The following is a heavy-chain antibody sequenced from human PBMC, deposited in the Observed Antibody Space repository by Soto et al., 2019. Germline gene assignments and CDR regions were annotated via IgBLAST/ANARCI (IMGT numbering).Heavy chain of an antibody. CDR3: ARYSGSYWHYLDF. J-gene: IGHJ4*02. CDR1: GYSFASHW. D-gene: IGHD1-26*01. CDR2: IYPGDSDT. Sequence: GESLKISCKGSGYSFASHWVAWVRQMPEKGLEWIGTIYPGDSDTKYSSAFRGHVTISADTSVSTAYLQWRSLEATDSAIYYCARYSGSYWHYLDFWGQGTLVTVSS. V-gene: IGHV5-51*01.